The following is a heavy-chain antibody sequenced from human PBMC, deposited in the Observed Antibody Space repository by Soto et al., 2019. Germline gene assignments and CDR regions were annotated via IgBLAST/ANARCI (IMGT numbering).Heavy chain of an antibody. V-gene: IGHV3-30*19. CDR2: ISYDGSNK. J-gene: IGHJ4*02. CDR1: GFTFSSYG. CDR3: ARAAYYDFWSGYSTNLDY. Sequence: SLRLSCAASGFTFSSYGMHWVRQAPGKGLEWVAFISYDGSNKYYADSVKGRFTISRDNSKNTMYLQMNSLRAEDTAVYYCARAAYYDFWSGYSTNLDYWGQGTLVTVSS. D-gene: IGHD3-3*01.